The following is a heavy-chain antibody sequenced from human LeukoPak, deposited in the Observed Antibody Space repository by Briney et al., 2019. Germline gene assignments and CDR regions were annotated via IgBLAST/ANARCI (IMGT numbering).Heavy chain of an antibody. CDR3: ARGRYYDSSGHGAFDI. CDR1: GFTFSSYW. CDR2: INTDGSTT. D-gene: IGHD3-22*01. Sequence: GGSLRLSCAASGFTFSSYWMHWVRHAPGKGLVWVSRINTDGSTTNYADSVKGRFTISRDNAKNTLYLQMNSLRAEDAAVYYCARGRYYDSSGHGAFDIWGQGTMVTVSS. J-gene: IGHJ3*02. V-gene: IGHV3-74*01.